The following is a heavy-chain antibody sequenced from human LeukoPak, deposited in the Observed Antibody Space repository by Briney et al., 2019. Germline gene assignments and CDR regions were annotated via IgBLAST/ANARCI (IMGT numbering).Heavy chain of an antibody. J-gene: IGHJ3*02. CDR2: ISTGSTYR. CDR1: GFSFSDYN. V-gene: IGHV3-21*04. Sequence: GGSLRLSCAASGFSFSDYNMNWVRQAPGKGLEWVSFISTGSTYRYYADSLKGRFTISRDNAKNSLYLQMNSLRAEDTAVYYCAKDEAFDIWGQGTMVTVSS. CDR3: AKDEAFDI.